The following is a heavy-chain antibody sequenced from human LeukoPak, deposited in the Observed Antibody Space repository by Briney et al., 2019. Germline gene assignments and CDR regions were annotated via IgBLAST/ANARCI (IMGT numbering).Heavy chain of an antibody. J-gene: IGHJ6*02. Sequence: GGSLRLSCAASGFPFSTYAMNWVRQAPGKGLEWVSVITGSGGFTQYADSVKSRFSISKDTSRNTIYLQMNSLRVEDTAIYYCAKVPEAGTGYGMDVWGQGTTVTVS. D-gene: IGHD2-2*01. CDR3: AKVPEAGTGYGMDV. V-gene: IGHV3-23*01. CDR1: GFPFSTYA. CDR2: ITGSGGFT.